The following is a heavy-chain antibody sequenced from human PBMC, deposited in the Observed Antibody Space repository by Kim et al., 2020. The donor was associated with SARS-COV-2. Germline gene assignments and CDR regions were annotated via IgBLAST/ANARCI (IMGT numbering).Heavy chain of an antibody. D-gene: IGHD6-13*01. CDR3: ARGEVYRGSSFSFDY. CDR1: GFTFSSYA. CDR2: ISYDGSNK. V-gene: IGHV3-30*04. J-gene: IGHJ4*01. Sequence: GGSLRLSCAASGFTFSSYAMHWVRQAPGKGLEWVAVISYDGSNKYYADSVKGRFTISRDNSKNTLYLQMNSLRAEDTAVYYCARGEVYRGSSFSFDYWG.